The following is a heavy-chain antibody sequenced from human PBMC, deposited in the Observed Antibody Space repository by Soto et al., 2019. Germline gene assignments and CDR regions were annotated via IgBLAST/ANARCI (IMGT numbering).Heavy chain of an antibody. Sequence: SETLSLTCTVSGGSISSYYWSWIRQPPGKGLEWIGYIYYSGSTNYNPSLKSRVTISVDTSKNQFSLKLSSVTAADTAVYYCARDTFLSWFDPWGQGTLVTVSS. J-gene: IGHJ5*02. V-gene: IGHV4-59*01. CDR2: IYYSGST. CDR3: ARDTFLSWFDP. D-gene: IGHD3-16*01. CDR1: GGSISSYY.